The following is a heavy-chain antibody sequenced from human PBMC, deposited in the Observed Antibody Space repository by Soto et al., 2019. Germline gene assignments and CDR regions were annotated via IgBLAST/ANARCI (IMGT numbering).Heavy chain of an antibody. Sequence: SVRVSCAASGFTFSSYGMHWVRQAPGKGLEWVAVISYDGSNKYYADSVKGRFTISRDNSKNTLYLQMNSLSAEDTAVYYCAKFLAAADKRFYWGQGTLVTVSS. J-gene: IGHJ4*02. V-gene: IGHV3-30*18. CDR1: GFTFSSYG. CDR2: ISYDGSNK. D-gene: IGHD6-13*01. CDR3: AKFLAAADKRFY.